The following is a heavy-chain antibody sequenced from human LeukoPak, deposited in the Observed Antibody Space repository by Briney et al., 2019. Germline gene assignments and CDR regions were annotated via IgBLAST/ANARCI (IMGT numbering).Heavy chain of an antibody. CDR1: GYTFTSYA. Sequence: ASVKVSCKASGYTFTSYAMHWVRQAPGQRLEWMGWINAGNGNTKYSQKFQGRVTITRDTSASTAYMELSSLRSEDTAVYYCARRDDSSGYYFHYWGQGTLVTVSS. CDR2: INAGNGNT. V-gene: IGHV1-3*01. J-gene: IGHJ4*02. CDR3: ARRDDSSGYYFHY. D-gene: IGHD3-22*01.